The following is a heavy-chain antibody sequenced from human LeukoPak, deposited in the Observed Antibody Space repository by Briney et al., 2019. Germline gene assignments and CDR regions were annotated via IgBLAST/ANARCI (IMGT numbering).Heavy chain of an antibody. CDR1: GFTFSNYA. J-gene: IGHJ6*03. CDR2: ISGSGDKT. D-gene: IGHD3-9*01. CDR3: AKNVREADWYYYYMDV. Sequence: GGSLRLSCAASGFTFSNYAMSWVRQAPGKGPEWVSRISGSGDKTYHADSVKGRFTISRDNSKNTLYLQMNSLRAEDTAVYYCAKNVREADWYYYYMDVWGKGTTVTVS. V-gene: IGHV3-23*01.